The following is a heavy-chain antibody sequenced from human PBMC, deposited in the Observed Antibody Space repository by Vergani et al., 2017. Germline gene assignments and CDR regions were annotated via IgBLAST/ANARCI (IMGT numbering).Heavy chain of an antibody. V-gene: IGHV3-30-3*01. CDR1: GFTFSSYA. CDR2: ISYDGSNK. J-gene: IGHJ4*02. Sequence: VQLVESGGGLVKPGRSLRLSCAASGFTFSSYAMHWVRQAPGKGLEWVAVISYDGSNKYYADSVKGRFTISRDNSKNTLYLQMNSLRAEDTAVYYCARASSNYRIYYFDYWGQGTLVTVSS. CDR3: ARASSNYRIYYFDY. D-gene: IGHD4-11*01.